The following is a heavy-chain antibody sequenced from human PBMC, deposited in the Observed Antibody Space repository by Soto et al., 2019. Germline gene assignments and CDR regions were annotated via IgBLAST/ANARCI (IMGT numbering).Heavy chain of an antibody. J-gene: IGHJ5*02. CDR1: GGSFSGYY. CDR2: INHSGST. CDR3: ARVDYRYCSSTSCYLGFDP. D-gene: IGHD2-2*01. Sequence: SETLSLTCAVYGGSFSGYYWSWIRQPPGKGLEWIGEINHSGSTNYNPSLKSRVTISVDTSKNQFSLKLSSVTAADTAVYYCARVDYRYCSSTSCYLGFDPWGQGTQVTVSS. V-gene: IGHV4-34*01.